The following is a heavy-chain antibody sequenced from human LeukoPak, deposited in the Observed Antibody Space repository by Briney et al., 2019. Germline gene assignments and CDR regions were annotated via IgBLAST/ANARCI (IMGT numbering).Heavy chain of an antibody. CDR3: ARGSRYYDSSGYYYHFDY. Sequence: ASVKVSCKASGYTFTGYYMHWVRQAPGRGLEWMGWINPNSGGTNYAQKFQGRVTMTRDTSISTAYMELSSLRSEDTAVYYCARGSRYYDSSGYYYHFDYWGQGTLVTVSS. D-gene: IGHD3-22*01. CDR1: GYTFTGYY. J-gene: IGHJ4*02. CDR2: INPNSGGT. V-gene: IGHV1-2*02.